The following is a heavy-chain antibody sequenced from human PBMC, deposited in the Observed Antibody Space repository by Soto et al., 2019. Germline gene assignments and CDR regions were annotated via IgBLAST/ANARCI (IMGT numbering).Heavy chain of an antibody. V-gene: IGHV3-23*01. J-gene: IGHJ5*02. CDR1: GFTFSSYA. CDR2: IGGGGGST. CDR3: AKDLDGSTWCCKGWFDP. D-gene: IGHD6-13*01. Sequence: EVQLLESGGGLVQPGGSLRLSCAASGFTFSSYAMSWVRQAPGKGLEWVSAIGGGGGSTSYADSVKGRFTISRDNSTNTLYVKMNGLRAEDTAVYYCAKDLDGSTWCCKGWFDPWGQGTLVTVSS.